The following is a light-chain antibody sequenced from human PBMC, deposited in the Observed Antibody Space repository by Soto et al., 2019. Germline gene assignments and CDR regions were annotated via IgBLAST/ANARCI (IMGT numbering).Light chain of an antibody. CDR1: QSVSSSY. V-gene: IGKV3-20*01. Sequence: EIVMTQSPATLSVSPGERATLSCRASQSVSSSYLAWYQQKPGQAPRLLIYGASSRATGIPDRFSGSGSGTDFTLTVSRLEPEDFAVYYCQQFGDSLTFGGGTKVDI. CDR2: GAS. CDR3: QQFGDSLT. J-gene: IGKJ4*01.